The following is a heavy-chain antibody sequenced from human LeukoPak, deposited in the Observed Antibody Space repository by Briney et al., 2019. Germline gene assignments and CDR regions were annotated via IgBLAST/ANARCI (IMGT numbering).Heavy chain of an antibody. Sequence: GGSLRLSCAASGFTVSSNYMSWVRQAPGKGLEWGSVIYSGGSTYYADSVKGRFTISRDNSKNTLYLQMNSLRAEDTAVYYCARPGLLRDGYYYYGMDVWGQGTTVTVSS. CDR1: GFTVSSNY. V-gene: IGHV3-66*04. CDR2: IYSGGST. J-gene: IGHJ6*02. D-gene: IGHD3-22*01. CDR3: ARPGLLRDGYYYYGMDV.